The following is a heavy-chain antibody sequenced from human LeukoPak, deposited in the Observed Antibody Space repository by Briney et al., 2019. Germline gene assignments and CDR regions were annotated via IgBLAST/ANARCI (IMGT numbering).Heavy chain of an antibody. CDR2: ISYDGSNK. V-gene: IGHV3-30*18. CDR1: GFTFSSYG. CDR3: AKDGHSTIFGVVMSPYYYYGMDV. D-gene: IGHD3-3*01. Sequence: GGSLRLSCAASGFTFSSYGMRWVRQAPGKGLEWVAVISYDGSNKYYADSVKGRFTISRDNSKNTLYLQMNSLRAEDTAVYYCAKDGHSTIFGVVMSPYYYYGMDVWGQGTTVTVSS. J-gene: IGHJ6*02.